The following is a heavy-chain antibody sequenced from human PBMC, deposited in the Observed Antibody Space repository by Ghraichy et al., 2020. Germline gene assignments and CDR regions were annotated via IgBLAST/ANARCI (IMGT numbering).Heavy chain of an antibody. CDR3: ARDVGFDNSAGGLDV. CDR1: GFTFSSYA. CDR2: ISTRSTYK. J-gene: IGHJ6*01. Sequence: GYLRLYCAASGFTFSSYAMNWVRQAPGKGLEWVSSISTRSTYKNYAASVKGRFTVSRDNAKNSLFLQIDSLRADDTAVYYCARDVGFDNSAGGLDVWGHGTWFIFSS. V-gene: IGHV3-21*01. D-gene: IGHD4-23*01.